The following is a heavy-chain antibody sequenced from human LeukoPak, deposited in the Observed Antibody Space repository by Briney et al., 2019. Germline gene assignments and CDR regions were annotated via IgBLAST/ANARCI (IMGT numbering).Heavy chain of an antibody. J-gene: IGHJ1*01. CDR1: GFTFDDYA. V-gene: IGHV3-9*01. Sequence: SLRLSCAASGFTFDDYAMHWVRQAPGKGLEWVSGISWNSGSIGYADSVKGRFTISRDNAKNSLYLQMNSLRAEDTALYYCAKDTGTGYCSSTSCREYFQHWGQGTLVTVSS. CDR3: AKDTGTGYCSSTSCREYFQH. CDR2: ISWNSGSI. D-gene: IGHD2-2*01.